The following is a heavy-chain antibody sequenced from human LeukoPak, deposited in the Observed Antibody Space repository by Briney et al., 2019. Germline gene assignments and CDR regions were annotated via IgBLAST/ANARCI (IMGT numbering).Heavy chain of an antibody. CDR2: ISASSDYI. Sequence: GGSLRLSCAASEFTFSTYNMNWVRQAPGKGLEWVSAISASSDYIFYADSVKGRFNMSRDNAKNTLYLQMNRLRVEDMAVYYCARVKFGDYAVDYWGQATLVTV. CDR3: ARVKFGDYAVDY. CDR1: EFTFSTYN. D-gene: IGHD4-17*01. J-gene: IGHJ4*02. V-gene: IGHV3-21*01.